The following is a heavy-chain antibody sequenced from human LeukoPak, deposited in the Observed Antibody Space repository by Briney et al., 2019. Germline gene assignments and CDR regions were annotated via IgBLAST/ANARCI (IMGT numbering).Heavy chain of an antibody. CDR3: ARRENCGGDCPNWFDP. CDR2: INHSGST. CDR1: GGSFSGYY. D-gene: IGHD2-21*02. Sequence: KASETLSLTCAVYGGSFSGYYWSWIRQPPGKGLEWIGEINHSGSTNYNPSLKSRVTISVDTSKNQFSLKLSSVTAADTAVYYCARRENCGGDCPNWFDPWGQGTLVTVSS. J-gene: IGHJ5*02. V-gene: IGHV4-34*01.